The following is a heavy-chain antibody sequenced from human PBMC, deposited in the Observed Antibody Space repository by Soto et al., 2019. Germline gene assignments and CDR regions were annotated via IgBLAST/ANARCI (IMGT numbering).Heavy chain of an antibody. J-gene: IGHJ4*02. D-gene: IGHD6-13*01. CDR1: GYTFTGYN. CDR3: ATSLISNSWSQHLGDY. CDR2: ITPNSGAT. Sequence: ASVKVSCKASGYTFTGYNLHWVRQAPGQGLEWMGWITPNSGATKYAQRFQGRVTMTRDTTIDTAYMDLSRLTSDDTAVHYCATSLISNSWSQHLGDYRGQGTLVTVS. V-gene: IGHV1-2*02.